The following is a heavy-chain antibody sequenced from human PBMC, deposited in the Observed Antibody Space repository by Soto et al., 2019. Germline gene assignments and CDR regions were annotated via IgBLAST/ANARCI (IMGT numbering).Heavy chain of an antibody. V-gene: IGHV3-30*18. J-gene: IGHJ3*02. CDR2: ISYDGSNK. Sequence: GGSLRLSCAAAGFTFSSYGRHWVRKAPGKGLEWVAVISYDGSNKYYADSVKGRFTISRDNSKNTLYLQMNSLRAEDTAVYYCAKATMIVSDAFDIWGQGTMVTVSS. CDR3: AKATMIVSDAFDI. D-gene: IGHD3-22*01. CDR1: GFTFSSYG.